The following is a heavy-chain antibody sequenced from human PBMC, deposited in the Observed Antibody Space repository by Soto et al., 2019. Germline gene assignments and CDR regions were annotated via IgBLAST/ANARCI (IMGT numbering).Heavy chain of an antibody. CDR3: AITRATHDYGDYVADDAFDI. V-gene: IGHV4-39*01. J-gene: IGHJ3*02. D-gene: IGHD4-17*01. Sequence: QLQLQESGPGLVKPSETLSLTCTVSGGSISSSSYYWGWIRQPPAKGLEWIGSIYYSGSTYYNPSLKGRVTISVDTSKNQFSLKLSSVTAADTAVYYCAITRATHDYGDYVADDAFDIWGQGTMVTVSS. CDR2: IYYSGST. CDR1: GGSISSSSYY.